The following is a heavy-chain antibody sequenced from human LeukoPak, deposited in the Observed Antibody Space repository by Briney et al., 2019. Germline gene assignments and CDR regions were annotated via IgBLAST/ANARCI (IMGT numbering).Heavy chain of an antibody. Sequence: PGGSLRLSCAVSGFTFSNYGMHWVRQAPGKGLEWVAFIRYDGSNKYYADSVKGRFTISRDNSKNTLYLQINSLRVEGTALYYCAKDIGRQYDGSGYYYWGQGTLVTVSS. V-gene: IGHV3-30*02. J-gene: IGHJ4*02. D-gene: IGHD3-22*01. CDR1: GFTFSNYG. CDR2: IRYDGSNK. CDR3: AKDIGRQYDGSGYYY.